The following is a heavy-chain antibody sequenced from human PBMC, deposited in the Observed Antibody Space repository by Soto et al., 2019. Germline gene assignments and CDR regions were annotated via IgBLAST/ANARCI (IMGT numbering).Heavy chain of an antibody. Sequence: QLQLQESGPGLVKPSETLSLTCTVPGDSDSRSSYYWGWIRQPPGKGLEWIGSTYYTGNTYYKPFLKNRATLSMDTSKNLLSLQLSSVTAPDTALYYSARHVTVRSFPVDVWGQGTTVIVSS. CDR2: TYYTGNT. D-gene: IGHD2-21*02. CDR1: GDSDSRSSYY. J-gene: IGHJ6*02. V-gene: IGHV4-39*01. CDR3: ARHVTVRSFPVDV.